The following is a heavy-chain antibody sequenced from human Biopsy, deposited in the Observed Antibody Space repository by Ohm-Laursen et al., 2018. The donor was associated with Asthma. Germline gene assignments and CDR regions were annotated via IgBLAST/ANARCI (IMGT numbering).Heavy chain of an antibody. J-gene: IGHJ4*02. D-gene: IGHD2-21*02. CDR2: IYRNGDT. CDR3: ARGWNCGGDCYSLDS. Sequence: TLSLTCGVSGDSIDSGAYSWTWIRQSPGVGLEWIGYIYRNGDTYYNPTLKNRVTISIDRSKNQFSLRLRSVTAADTAVYYCARGWNCGGDCYSLDSWGQGTLVTVSS. V-gene: IGHV4-30-2*06. CDR1: GDSIDSGAYS.